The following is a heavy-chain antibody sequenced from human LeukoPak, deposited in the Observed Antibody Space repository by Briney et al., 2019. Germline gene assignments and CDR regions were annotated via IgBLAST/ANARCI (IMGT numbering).Heavy chain of an antibody. V-gene: IGHV1-18*01. CDR3: ARGDDYGDYWGLY. D-gene: IGHD4-17*01. CDR2: ISTYNGNT. Sequence: GASVKVSCKASGYTFTKHGITWVRQAPGQGLEWMGWISTYNGNTNYAQKLQGRVTMTTDTSTSTAYMELRSLISDDAAVYYCARGDDYGDYWGLYWGQGTLVTVSS. CDR1: GYTFTKHG. J-gene: IGHJ4*02.